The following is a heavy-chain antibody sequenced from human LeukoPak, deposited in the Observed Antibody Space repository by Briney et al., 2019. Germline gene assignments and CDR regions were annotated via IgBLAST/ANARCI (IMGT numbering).Heavy chain of an antibody. CDR3: VRGHLWLHF. Sequence: GGCLRPSCAASGFTFSDYYMSWIRQAPGKGLEWVSYISRSDSTVDYADSVKGRFTISRDNAKNSLYLQMNSLRAEDTAVYYCVRGHLWLHFWGQRTLVTVSS. J-gene: IGHJ4*02. CDR2: ISRSDSTV. CDR1: GFTFSDYY. D-gene: IGHD2/OR15-2a*01. V-gene: IGHV3-11*01.